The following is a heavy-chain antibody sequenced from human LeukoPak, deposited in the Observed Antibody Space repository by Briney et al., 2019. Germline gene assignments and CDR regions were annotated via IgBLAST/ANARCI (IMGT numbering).Heavy chain of an antibody. Sequence: SETLSLTCTVSGGSVNSGNYYWTWIRQPAGKRLEWIGRIYTSGSTTYNPSLKCPVTMSVYTSKNQFSLKRSSVTAADTAVYYCARDLYCSSTSCYPSGYWYFDRWGRGTLVTVSS. D-gene: IGHD2-2*01. J-gene: IGHJ2*01. CDR1: GGSVNSGNYY. CDR2: IYTSGST. V-gene: IGHV4-61*02. CDR3: ARDLYCSSTSCYPSGYWYFDR.